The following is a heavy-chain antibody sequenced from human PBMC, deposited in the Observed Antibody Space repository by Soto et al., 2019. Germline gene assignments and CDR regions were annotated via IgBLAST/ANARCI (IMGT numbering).Heavy chain of an antibody. V-gene: IGHV4-34*01. CDR3: ARGGGDYCGGDCHGWFDP. D-gene: IGHD2-21*02. CDR2: INHSGSA. J-gene: IGHJ5*02. CDR1: GGSFSGYY. Sequence: QVQLQQWGAGLLKPSETLSLTCAVYGGSFSGYYWSWIRQPPGKGLEWIGEINHSGSANYNPSLKSRVTISVDTSKNQFSLKLSSVTAADTAVYYCARGGGDYCGGDCHGWFDPWGQGTLVTVSS.